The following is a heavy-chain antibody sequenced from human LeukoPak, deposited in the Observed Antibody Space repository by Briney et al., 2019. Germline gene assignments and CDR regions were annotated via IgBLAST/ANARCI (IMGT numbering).Heavy chain of an antibody. CDR2: INPSGGST. J-gene: IGHJ5*02. D-gene: IGHD3-22*01. Sequence: ASVTVSCKASGYTFTSYYMHWVRQAPGQGLEWMGIINPSGGSTSYAQKFQGRVTMTRDTSTSTVYMELSSLRSEDTAVYYCARGPQYYYDSSGYYYDTRFDPWGQGTLVAVSS. CDR3: ARGPQYYYDSSGYYYDTRFDP. CDR1: GYTFTSYY. V-gene: IGHV1-46*01.